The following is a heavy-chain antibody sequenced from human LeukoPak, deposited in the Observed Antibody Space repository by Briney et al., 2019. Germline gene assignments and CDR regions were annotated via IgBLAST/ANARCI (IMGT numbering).Heavy chain of an antibody. CDR3: ARLLGYCSGGSCYGWFDP. J-gene: IGHJ5*02. CDR1: GGSISSSSYY. V-gene: IGHV4-39*07. D-gene: IGHD2-15*01. Sequence: SETLSLTCTVSGGSISSSSYYWGWIRQPPGKGLEWIGSIYYSGSTYYNPSLKSRVTISVDTSKNQFSLKLSSVTAADPAVYYCARLLGYCSGGSCYGWFDPWGQGTLVTVSS. CDR2: IYYSGST.